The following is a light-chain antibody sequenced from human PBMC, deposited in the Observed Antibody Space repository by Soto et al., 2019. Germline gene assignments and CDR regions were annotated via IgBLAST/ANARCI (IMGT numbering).Light chain of an antibody. Sequence: QSALTQPRSVSGSPGQSVTISCTGTSSDVGSYNYVPWYQQHPGKAPKLMIYDVSSRPSGVPDRFSGSKSGNTASLTISGLQAEDEADYYCCSYAGSYSYVFVTGTKLTVL. V-gene: IGLV2-11*01. CDR3: CSYAGSYSYV. CDR1: SSDVGSYNY. J-gene: IGLJ1*01. CDR2: DVS.